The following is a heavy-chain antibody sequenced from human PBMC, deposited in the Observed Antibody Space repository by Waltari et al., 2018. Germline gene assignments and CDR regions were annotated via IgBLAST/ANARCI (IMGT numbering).Heavy chain of an antibody. CDR3: ARRRAYSSRRED. V-gene: IGHV4-39*07. Sequence: QLQLQESGPGLVKPSETLSLACTISGVSISINDYCWGWFRRPPGKGLEWIGNICYDGKIYNNPSLKSRLTISIDTSKNQFSLKLSSVTAADTAVYYCARRRAYSSRREDWGQGTLVTVSS. CDR1: GVSISINDYC. J-gene: IGHJ4*02. D-gene: IGHD6-13*01. CDR2: ICYDGKI.